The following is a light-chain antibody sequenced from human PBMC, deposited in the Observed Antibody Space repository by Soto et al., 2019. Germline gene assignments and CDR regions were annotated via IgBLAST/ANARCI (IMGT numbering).Light chain of an antibody. Sequence: DIQMTQSPSTLSASVGDRVTITCRASQSISSWLAWYQQKPGKAPKLLIYGASNLESGVPSRFSGSGSGTEFTLTISSLQPDDFATYYCQQYDNYPLTFGGGTKVDIK. CDR2: GAS. CDR3: QQYDNYPLT. V-gene: IGKV1-5*01. J-gene: IGKJ4*01. CDR1: QSISSW.